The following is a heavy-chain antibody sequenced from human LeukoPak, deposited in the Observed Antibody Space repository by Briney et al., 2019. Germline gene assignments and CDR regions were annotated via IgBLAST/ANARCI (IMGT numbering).Heavy chain of an antibody. CDR3: ARGGNRFGGFYFDY. CDR1: ADSLSSGGHY. J-gene: IGHJ4*02. D-gene: IGHD3-10*01. CDR2: IHHSGSS. V-gene: IGHV4-31*03. Sequence: SETLSLTCTVSADSLSSGGHYWAWIRQLPGKGLESIGFIHHSGSSRHNPSLKDRVAISVDASRKQFALRLSSVTAADTAIYDCARGGNRFGGFYFDYWGQGIQVIVSS.